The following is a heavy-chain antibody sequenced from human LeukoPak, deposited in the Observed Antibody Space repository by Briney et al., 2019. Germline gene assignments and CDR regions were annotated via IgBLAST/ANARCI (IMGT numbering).Heavy chain of an antibody. CDR2: ISYDGSNK. CDR1: GFTFSSYG. J-gene: IGHJ4*02. V-gene: IGHV3-30*18. D-gene: IGHD3-10*01. CDR3: AKDSGSGSPFDY. Sequence: GGSLRLSCAASGFTFSSYGMHWVRQAPGKGLEWVAVISYDGSNKYYADSVKGRFTISRDNSKNTLYLQMNSLRAEDTAVYYCAKDSGSGSPFDYWGQGTLVTVSS.